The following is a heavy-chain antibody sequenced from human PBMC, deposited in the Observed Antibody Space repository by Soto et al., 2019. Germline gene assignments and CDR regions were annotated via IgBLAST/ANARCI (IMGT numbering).Heavy chain of an antibody. CDR1: GGTFSSYA. D-gene: IGHD5-18*01. CDR3: ASHSYGYFPHYYHGMDV. CDR2: IIPIFGTA. J-gene: IGHJ6*02. Sequence: QVQLVQSGAEVKKPGSSVKVSCKASGGTFSSYASSWVRQAPGQGLEWMGGIIPIFGTANYAQKFQGRVTITADESTSTAYRELSRLRSEDTAVYYCASHSYGYFPHYYHGMDVWGQGTTVTVSS. V-gene: IGHV1-69*12.